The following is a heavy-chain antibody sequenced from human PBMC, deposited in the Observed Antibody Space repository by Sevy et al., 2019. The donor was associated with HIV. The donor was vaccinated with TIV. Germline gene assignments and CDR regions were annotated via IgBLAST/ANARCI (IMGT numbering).Heavy chain of an antibody. CDR3: ARDCTSATFLWGLDV. CDR2: IKRDGSEK. Sequence: GGSLRLSCVASGFTFSNYWMSWVRQAPGKGLEWVANIKRDGSEKYYVASVKGRFTISRDNDKTSLYLQMNSLRDDDTAVYYCARDCTSATFLWGLDVWGPGTTVTVSS. V-gene: IGHV3-7*03. CDR1: GFTFSNYW. D-gene: IGHD2-8*02. J-gene: IGHJ6*02.